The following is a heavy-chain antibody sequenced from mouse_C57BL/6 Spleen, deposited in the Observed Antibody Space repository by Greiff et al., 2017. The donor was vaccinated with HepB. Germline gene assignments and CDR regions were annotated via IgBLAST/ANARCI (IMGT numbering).Heavy chain of an antibody. CDR2: ISSGGDYI. V-gene: IGHV5-9-1*02. J-gene: IGHJ4*01. Sequence: EVQVVESGEGLVKPGGSLKLSCAASGFTFSSYAMSWVRQTPEKRLEWVAYISSGGDYIYYADTVKGRFTISRDNARNTLYLQMISLKSEDTAMYYCTRDYYSNLRYAMDYWGQGTSVTVSS. D-gene: IGHD2-5*01. CDR1: GFTFSSYA. CDR3: TRDYYSNLRYAMDY.